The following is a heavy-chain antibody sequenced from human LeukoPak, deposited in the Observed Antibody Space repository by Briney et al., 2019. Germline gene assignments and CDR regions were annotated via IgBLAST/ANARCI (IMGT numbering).Heavy chain of an antibody. J-gene: IGHJ6*02. D-gene: IGHD5-24*01. CDR3: ARRWKLSLDV. CDR1: GFTFSIYW. Sequence: PGGSLRLSCAASGFTFSIYWMTWVRQAPGKGLEWVANIKEDGSVKYYVDSVKGRFTISRDNAKKSLYLQMNNLRGEDTAVYFCARRWKLSLDVWGQGRTVTVSS. CDR2: IKEDGSVK. V-gene: IGHV3-7*01.